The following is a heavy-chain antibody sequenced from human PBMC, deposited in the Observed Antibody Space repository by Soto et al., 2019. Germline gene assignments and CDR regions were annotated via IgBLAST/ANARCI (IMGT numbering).Heavy chain of an antibody. CDR1: GGSISSYY. D-gene: IGHD3-3*01. J-gene: IGHJ5*02. CDR3: ARVTYYDFWSGYLYSNWFDP. Sequence: PSETLSLTCTVSGGSISSYYWSWIRQPPGKGLEWIGYIYYSGSTNYNPSLKSRVTISVDTSKNQFSLKLSSVTAADTAVYYCARVTYYDFWSGYLYSNWFDPWGQGTLVTVPS. CDR2: IYYSGST. V-gene: IGHV4-59*01.